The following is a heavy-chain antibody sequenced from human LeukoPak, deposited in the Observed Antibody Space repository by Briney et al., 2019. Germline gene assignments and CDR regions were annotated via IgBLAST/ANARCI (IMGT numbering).Heavy chain of an antibody. CDR1: GYTFTNYY. CDR2: INPSGGST. D-gene: IGHD3-22*01. V-gene: IGHV1-46*01. CDR3: TRDAPDKHYDNSGPQRGGFDY. J-gene: IGHJ4*02. Sequence: ASVKVSCKASGYTFTNYYMHWVRQAPGQGLEWMGIINPSGGSTSHAQKFQGRVTMTRDTSTRTVYMELSSLRSEDTAVYYCTRDAPDKHYDNSGPQRGGFDYWGQGTLVTVSS.